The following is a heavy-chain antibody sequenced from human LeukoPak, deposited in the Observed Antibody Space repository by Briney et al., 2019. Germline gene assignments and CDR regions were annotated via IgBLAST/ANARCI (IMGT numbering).Heavy chain of an antibody. J-gene: IGHJ4*02. CDR2: INAGNGNT. CDR1: GYTFTSYA. V-gene: IGHV1-3*01. D-gene: IGHD3-22*01. CDR3: ARDGGDYYDSSGYYCFDY. Sequence: ASVKVSCKASGYTFTSYAMHWVRQAPGQRLEWMGWINAGNGNTKYSQKFQGRVTITRDTSASTAYMELSSLRSEDTAVYYCARDGGDYYDSSGYYCFDYWGQGTLVTVSS.